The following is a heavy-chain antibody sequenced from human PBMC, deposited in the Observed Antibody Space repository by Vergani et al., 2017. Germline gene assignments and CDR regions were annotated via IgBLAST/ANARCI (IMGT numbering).Heavy chain of an antibody. Sequence: QVQLQESGPGLVKPSQTLSLTCTVSGGSISSGSYYWSWIRQPAGKGLEWIGRIYTSGSTNYNPSLKSRVTISVETSKNQFSLKLSSVTAADTAVYYCATEGSGDGDYYYYYGMDVWGQGTTVTVSS. J-gene: IGHJ6*02. V-gene: IGHV4-61*02. CDR1: GGSISSGSYY. CDR2: IYTSGST. CDR3: ATEGSGDGDYYYYYGMDV. D-gene: IGHD4-17*01.